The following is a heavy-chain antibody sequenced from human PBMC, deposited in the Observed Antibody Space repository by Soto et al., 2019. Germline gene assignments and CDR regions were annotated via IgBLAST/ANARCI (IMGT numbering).Heavy chain of an antibody. CDR3: ARGMDRAVVSFFIY. CDR1: GFTFGDLG. Sequence: PGWSQRLSCAASGFTFGDLGMSWVRHVPGKGLEWVCGIDWNGGTTGCVDSVKGRFTISRDNAKNSLYLQMNSLRPEDTAFYYCARGMDRAVVSFFIYWGQGTQVTVSS. CDR2: IDWNGGTT. V-gene: IGHV3-20*04. D-gene: IGHD5-18*01. J-gene: IGHJ4*02.